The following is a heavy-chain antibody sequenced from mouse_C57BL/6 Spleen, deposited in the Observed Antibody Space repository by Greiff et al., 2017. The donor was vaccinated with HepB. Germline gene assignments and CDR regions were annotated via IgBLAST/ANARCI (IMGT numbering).Heavy chain of an antibody. D-gene: IGHD1-1*01. J-gene: IGHJ2*01. CDR2: IYPGDGDT. CDR3: AREGYSSYDY. CDR1: GYAFSSYW. V-gene: IGHV1-80*01. Sequence: VKLQESGAELVKPGASVKISCKASGYAFSSYWMNWVKQRPGKGLEWIGQIYPGDGDTNYNGKFKGKATLTADKSSSTAYMQLSSLTSEDSAVYFCAREGYSSYDYWGQGTTLTVSA.